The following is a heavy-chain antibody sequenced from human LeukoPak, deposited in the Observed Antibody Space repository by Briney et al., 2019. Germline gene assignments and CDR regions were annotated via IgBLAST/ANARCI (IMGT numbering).Heavy chain of an antibody. D-gene: IGHD3-22*01. CDR3: ARAPTYYYDSSGYPIDY. J-gene: IGHJ4*02. CDR1: GYTFTSYG. V-gene: IGHV1-18*01. Sequence: GASVKVSCKASGYTFTSYGISWVRQAPGQGLEWMGWISAYNGNTNHAQKLQGRVTMTTDTSTSTAYMELRSLRSDDTAVYYCARAPTYYYDSSGYPIDYWGQGTLVTVSS. CDR2: ISAYNGNT.